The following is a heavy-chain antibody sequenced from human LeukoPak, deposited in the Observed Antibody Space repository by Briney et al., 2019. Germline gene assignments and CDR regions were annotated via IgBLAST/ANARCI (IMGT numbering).Heavy chain of an antibody. CDR1: GGSISSYY. J-gene: IGHJ5*02. CDR2: IYYSGST. D-gene: IGHD2-15*01. Sequence: SETLSLTCTVSGGSISSYYWSWIRQPPGKGLEWIGYIYYSGSTNYNPSLKSRVTISVDTSKNQFSLKLSSVTAADTAVYYCAGTRRYCSGGSRYNWFDPWGQGTLVTVSS. V-gene: IGHV4-59*01. CDR3: AGTRRYCSGGSRYNWFDP.